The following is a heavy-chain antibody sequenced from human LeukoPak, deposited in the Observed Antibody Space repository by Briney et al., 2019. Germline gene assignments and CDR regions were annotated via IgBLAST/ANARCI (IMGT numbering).Heavy chain of an antibody. D-gene: IGHD3-10*01. CDR3: ARDHRSGYYYGSGSYYRAPYDWFDP. CDR1: GGSISSYY. Sequence: SETLSLTCTVSGGSISSYYWSWIRQPPGKGLEWIGYIYYSGSTNYNPSLKSRVTISVDTSKNQFSLKLSSATAADTAVYYCARDHRSGYYYGSGSYYRAPYDWFDPWGQGTLVTVSS. J-gene: IGHJ5*02. CDR2: IYYSGST. V-gene: IGHV4-59*01.